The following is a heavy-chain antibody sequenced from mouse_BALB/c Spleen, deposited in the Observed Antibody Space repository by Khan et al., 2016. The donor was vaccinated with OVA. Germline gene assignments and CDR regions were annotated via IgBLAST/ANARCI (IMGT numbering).Heavy chain of an antibody. D-gene: IGHD4-1*01. V-gene: IGHV3-2*02. J-gene: IGHJ3*01. CDR1: GYSITSDYA. CDR3: AMGRTY. Sequence: VKLLESGPGLVKPSQSLSLTCTVTGYSITSDYAWNWIRQFPGNKLEWMGYISYSGRTSYNPSLKSRISVTRDTSKNQFFLQLNSVTTEDTATYYCAMGRTYWGQGTLVTVSA. CDR2: ISYSGRT.